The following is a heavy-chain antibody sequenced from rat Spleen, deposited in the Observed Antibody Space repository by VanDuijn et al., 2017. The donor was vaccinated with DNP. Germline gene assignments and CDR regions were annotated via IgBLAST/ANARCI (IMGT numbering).Heavy chain of an antibody. J-gene: IGHJ1*01. V-gene: IGHV5-20*01. CDR1: GFTFSDYY. D-gene: IGHD1-6*01. CDR3: TRDGDVYYGSHWYFDF. Sequence: EVQLVESGGGLVQPGRSLKLSCAASGFTFSDYYMAWVRQAPTKGLEWVASISYFGDNTYSGDSVKGRFTISRDNAKSTLYLQMDSLRSEDTATYYCTRDGDVYYGSHWYFDFWGPGTMVTVSS. CDR2: ISYFGDNT.